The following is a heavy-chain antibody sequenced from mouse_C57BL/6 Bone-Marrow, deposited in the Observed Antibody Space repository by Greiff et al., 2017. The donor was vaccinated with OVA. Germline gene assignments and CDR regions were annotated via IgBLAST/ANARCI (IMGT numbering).Heavy chain of an antibody. CDR1: GYTFTSYG. CDR3: ARFTTVVGRGY. V-gene: IGHV1-81*01. Sequence: QVQLKQSGAELARPGASVKLSCKASGYTFTSYGISWVKQRTGQGLEWIGEIYPRSGNTYYNEKFKGKATLTADKSSSTAYMELRSLTSEDSAVYFCARFTTVVGRGYWGQGTTLTVSS. J-gene: IGHJ2*01. CDR2: IYPRSGNT. D-gene: IGHD1-1*01.